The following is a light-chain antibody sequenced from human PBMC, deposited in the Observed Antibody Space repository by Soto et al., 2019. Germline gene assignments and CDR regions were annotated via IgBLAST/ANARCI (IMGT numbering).Light chain of an antibody. CDR2: GSS. CDR1: QTVSNNY. CDR3: QQYGSSPPYT. J-gene: IGKJ2*01. Sequence: EVVLTQSQGTLSLSPGERATLSCRASQTVSNNYLAWYQQKPGQAPRLLIFGSSDRATGVPDRFSGSGSGTDFTLTISRREPEDFSVYYCQQYGSSPPYTFGRGTKVDIK. V-gene: IGKV3-20*01.